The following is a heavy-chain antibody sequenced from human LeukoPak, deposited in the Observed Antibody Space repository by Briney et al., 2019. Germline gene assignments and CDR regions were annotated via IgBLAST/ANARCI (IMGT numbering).Heavy chain of an antibody. CDR1: GYSFTSYW. CDR3: ARLDILTGCYSGKDYFDY. V-gene: IGHV5-51*01. CDR2: IYPGDSDT. J-gene: IGHJ4*02. D-gene: IGHD3-9*01. Sequence: GESLKISCKGSGYSFTSYWIGWVRQMPGKGLEWMGIIYPGDSDTRYSPSFQGQVTISADKSISTAYLQWSSLKASDTAMYYCARLDILTGCYSGKDYFDYWGQGTLVTVSS.